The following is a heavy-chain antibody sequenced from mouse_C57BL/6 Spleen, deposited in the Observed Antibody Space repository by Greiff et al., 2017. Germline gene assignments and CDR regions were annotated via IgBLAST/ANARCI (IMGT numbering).Heavy chain of an antibody. Sequence: EVMLVESGGGLVKPGGSLKLSCAASGFTFSDYGMHWVRQAPEKGLEWVAYISSGSSTIYYADTVKGRFTISRDNAKNTLFLQMTSLRSEDTAMYYCARDYYGSSYGAAYWGQGTLVTVSA. J-gene: IGHJ3*01. D-gene: IGHD1-1*01. CDR2: ISSGSSTI. CDR3: ARDYYGSSYGAAY. CDR1: GFTFSDYG. V-gene: IGHV5-17*01.